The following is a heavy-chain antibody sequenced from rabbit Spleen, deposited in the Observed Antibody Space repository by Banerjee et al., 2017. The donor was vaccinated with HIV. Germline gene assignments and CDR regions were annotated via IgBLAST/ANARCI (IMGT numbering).Heavy chain of an antibody. J-gene: IGHJ6*01. CDR3: ARDTGTSFSTYGMDL. CDR1: GFSFNSGYV. CDR2: AYAGSSGST. V-gene: IGHV1S40*01. Sequence: QSLEESGGGLVKPGASLTLTGTASGFSFNSGYVMCWVRQAPGKGLEWVACAYAGSSGSTYSATWAKGRFTISKTSSTTVTLQMTSLTAADTATYFCARDTGTSFSTYGMDLWGQGTLVTVS. D-gene: IGHD8-1*01.